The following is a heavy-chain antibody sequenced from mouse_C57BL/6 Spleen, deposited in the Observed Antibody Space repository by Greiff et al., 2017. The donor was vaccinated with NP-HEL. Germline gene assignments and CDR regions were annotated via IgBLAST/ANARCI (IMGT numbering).Heavy chain of an antibody. V-gene: IGHV5-6*01. CDR1: GFTFSSYG. Sequence: EVKLMESGGDLVKPGGSLKLSCAASGFTFSSYGMSWVRQTPDKRLEWVATISSGGSYTYYPDSVKGRFTISRDNAKNTLYLQMSSLKSEDTAMYYCARHPLYGSSYHWYFDVWGTGTTVTVSS. J-gene: IGHJ1*03. CDR2: ISSGGSYT. D-gene: IGHD1-1*01. CDR3: ARHPLYGSSYHWYFDV.